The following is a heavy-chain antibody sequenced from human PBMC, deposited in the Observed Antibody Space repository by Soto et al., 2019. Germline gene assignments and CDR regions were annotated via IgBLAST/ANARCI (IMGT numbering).Heavy chain of an antibody. CDR2: FVPMFGSA. CDR1: GTTFDSFT. D-gene: IGHD3-9*01. J-gene: IGHJ5*02. CDR3: AREDDTTGNYSWFDP. V-gene: IGHV1-69*01. Sequence: QVQLEQSGPELKIPGSSVKVSCKPSGTTFDSFTFSWVRQAPGQGLEWMGGFVPMFGSASIAQRFQGRVRITADASTGTGYMELSDLRSEDSAIYYCAREDDTTGNYSWFDPWGPGTLVNVSS.